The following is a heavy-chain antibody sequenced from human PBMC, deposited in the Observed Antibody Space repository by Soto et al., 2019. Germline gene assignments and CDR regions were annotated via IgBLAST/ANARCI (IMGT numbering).Heavy chain of an antibody. J-gene: IGHJ4*02. CDR3: ARVSRQQRLDY. D-gene: IGHD6-13*01. CDR2: IYSGGST. Sequence: GGSLRLSCAASGFTVSSNYMSWVRQAPGKRLEWVSVIYSGGSTYYADSVKGRFTISRHNSKNTLYLQMNSLRAEDTAVYYCARVSRQQRLDYWGQGNLVPVSS. V-gene: IGHV3-53*04. CDR1: GFTVSSNY.